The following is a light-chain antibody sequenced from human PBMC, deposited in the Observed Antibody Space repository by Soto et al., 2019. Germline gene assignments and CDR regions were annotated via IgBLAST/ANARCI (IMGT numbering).Light chain of an antibody. Sequence: DIVMTQSPLSLPVTPGEPASISCRSSQSLLHSNAYNYLDWYLQKPGQSPQLLIYLGSNRASGVPDRFSGSGSGTDFTLKISRVEAEDVGVYYCMQALQTPVTFGQGTKVDIK. J-gene: IGKJ1*01. CDR3: MQALQTPVT. V-gene: IGKV2-28*01. CDR2: LGS. CDR1: QSLLHSNAYNY.